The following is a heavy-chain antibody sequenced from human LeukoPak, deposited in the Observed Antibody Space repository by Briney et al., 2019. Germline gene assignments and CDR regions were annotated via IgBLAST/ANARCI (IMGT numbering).Heavy chain of an antibody. J-gene: IGHJ4*02. CDR3: ARLPDYGEDY. D-gene: IGHD4-17*01. Sequence: PSETLSLTCTVSGGSISSYYWSWIRQPPGKGLEWIGYIYYSGSTNYNPSLKSRVTISVDTSKNQFSLKLSSVTAADTAVYYCARLPDYGEDYWGQGTLVTVSS. CDR1: GGSISSYY. CDR2: IYYSGST. V-gene: IGHV4-59*08.